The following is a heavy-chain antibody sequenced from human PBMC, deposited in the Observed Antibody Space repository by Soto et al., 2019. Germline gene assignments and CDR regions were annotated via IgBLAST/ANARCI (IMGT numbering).Heavy chain of an antibody. CDR2: IYWNDDK. Sequence: QITLKESGPTLVKPTQTLTLTCTFSGFSLNSRGLGVAWIRQPPGKALEWLALIYWNDDKRYSPSLKSRLTITKDTSKNQVVLTQTYVEPMDTATYFCAHRPSSGRDYWGQGTMVTVSS. CDR3: AHRPSSGRDY. J-gene: IGHJ4*02. CDR1: GFSLNSRGLG. V-gene: IGHV2-5*01.